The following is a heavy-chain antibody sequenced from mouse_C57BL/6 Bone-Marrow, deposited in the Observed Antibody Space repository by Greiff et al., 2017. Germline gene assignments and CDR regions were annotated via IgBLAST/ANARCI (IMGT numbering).Heavy chain of an antibody. J-gene: IGHJ3*01. CDR3: AISPSIDYYGSWAWFAY. Sequence: QVQLKQPGAELVKPGASVKLSCKASGYTFTSYWMHWVKQRPGQGLEWIGMIHPNSGSTNYNEKFKSKATLTVDKSSSTAYMQLSSLTSEDAAVYYCAISPSIDYYGSWAWFAYWGQGTLVTVSA. CDR1: GYTFTSYW. D-gene: IGHD1-1*01. CDR2: IHPNSGST. V-gene: IGHV1-64*01.